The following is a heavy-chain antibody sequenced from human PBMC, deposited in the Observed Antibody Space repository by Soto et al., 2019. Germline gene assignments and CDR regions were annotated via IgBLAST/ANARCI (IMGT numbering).Heavy chain of an antibody. CDR1: GGSISSDNYY. CDR3: ARWWSGSRQGFDP. CDR2: IYYGGRT. J-gene: IGHJ5*02. Sequence: QVQLQESGPGLVKPSQTLSLTCTVSGGSISSDNYYWSWIRQHPGKGLEWIGYIYYGGRTYYNPSLTSRVTISVDTSKNQFSLKLSSVTAADTAVYYCARWWSGSRQGFDPWGQGTLVTVSS. D-gene: IGHD3-3*01. V-gene: IGHV4-31*03.